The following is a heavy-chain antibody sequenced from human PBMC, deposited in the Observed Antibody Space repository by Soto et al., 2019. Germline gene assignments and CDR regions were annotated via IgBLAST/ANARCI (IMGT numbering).Heavy chain of an antibody. Sequence: SLGLSCAASGFPFSMFSMPWVRPAPGKGLEYVSGISSNGGSTYYADSVKGRFTISRDNSKNTLYLQMSSLRAVDTAVYYCVHPRSTVQIPPTWGQGTLVTVSS. CDR2: ISSNGGST. J-gene: IGHJ5*02. D-gene: IGHD4-17*01. CDR3: VHPRSTVQIPPT. V-gene: IGHV3-64D*06. CDR1: GFPFSMFS.